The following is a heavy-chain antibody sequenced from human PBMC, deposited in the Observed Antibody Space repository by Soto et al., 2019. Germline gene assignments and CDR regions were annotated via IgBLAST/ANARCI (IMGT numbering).Heavy chain of an antibody. Sequence: EVQLVESGGGLVQPGGSVIISCAASGFTFSGSAIHWVRQASGKGLEWLGRIKTRSYNYSTAYTASLKGRFTISRDDSKNTAYLQMNSLKTEDTAVYCWSRLWAGGDDRDSPPYYLDSWGQGTLVTVSS. J-gene: IGHJ4*02. CDR1: GFTFSGSA. CDR2: IKTRSYNYST. CDR3: SRLWAGGDDRDSPPYYLDS. V-gene: IGHV3-73*02. D-gene: IGHD3-16*01.